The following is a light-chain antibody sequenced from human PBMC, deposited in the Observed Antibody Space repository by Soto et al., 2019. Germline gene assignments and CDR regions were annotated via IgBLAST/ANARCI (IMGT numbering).Light chain of an antibody. CDR3: MQALQTPLT. J-gene: IGKJ4*01. CDR1: QCLLHSNGYNY. CDR2: LGS. Sequence: DIVMTQSPLSLAVAPGEPASISCRSSQCLLHSNGYNYLDWYLQKPGQSPQLLIYLGSNRASGVPDRFSGSGSGTDFTLQISRVEAEDVGVYYCMQALQTPLTFGGGTKAEIK. V-gene: IGKV2-28*01.